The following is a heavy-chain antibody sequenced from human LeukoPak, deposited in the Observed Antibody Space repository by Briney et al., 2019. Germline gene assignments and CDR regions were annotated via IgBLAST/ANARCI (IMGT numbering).Heavy chain of an antibody. D-gene: IGHD3-22*01. V-gene: IGHV4-59*01. CDR3: ARKRGYYYDSSGYPDYFDY. Sequence: SETLSLTCTVFGDSISSYYWSWIRQPPGKGLEWIGYIYYSGSTNYNPSLKSRVTISVDTSKNQFSLKLSSVTAADTAVYYCARKRGYYYDSSGYPDYFDYWGQGTLVTVSS. CDR1: GDSISSYY. J-gene: IGHJ4*02. CDR2: IYYSGST.